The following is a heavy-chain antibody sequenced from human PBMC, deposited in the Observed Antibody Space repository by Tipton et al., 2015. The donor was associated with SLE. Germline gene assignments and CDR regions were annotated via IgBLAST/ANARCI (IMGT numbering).Heavy chain of an antibody. CDR3: ARAVGDTSGYLDY. CDR1: GGSIRSSTYY. CDR2: LDYSGST. J-gene: IGHJ4*02. D-gene: IGHD3-22*01. V-gene: IGHV4-39*07. Sequence: GSLRLSCTVSGGSIRSSTYYWGWIRQPPGKGLEWIGSLDYSGSTYYNPSLKSRINISVDTSKNQFSLKLSSVTAADTAVYYCARAVGDTSGYLDYWGLGTLVTVSS.